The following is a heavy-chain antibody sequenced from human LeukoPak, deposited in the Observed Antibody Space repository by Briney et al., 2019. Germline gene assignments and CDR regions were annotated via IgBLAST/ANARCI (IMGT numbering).Heavy chain of an antibody. V-gene: IGHV1-58*02. Sequence: ASVKVSCKASGFTFTSSAMQWVRQARGQRLEWIGWIVVGSGNTNYAQQFQERVTITRDMSTSTAYMELSSLRSEDTAVYYCAAETYYYDSSGYPSLDYWGQGTLVTVSS. CDR3: AAETYYYDSSGYPSLDY. CDR2: IVVGSGNT. D-gene: IGHD3-22*01. CDR1: GFTFTSSA. J-gene: IGHJ4*02.